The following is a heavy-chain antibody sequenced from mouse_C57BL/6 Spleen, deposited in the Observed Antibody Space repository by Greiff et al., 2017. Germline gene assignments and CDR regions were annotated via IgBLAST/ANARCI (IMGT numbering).Heavy chain of an antibody. J-gene: IGHJ4*01. CDR1: GFTFTDYY. CDR3: ARSGDDYDGYYAMDY. V-gene: IGHV7-3*01. Sequence: EVQRVESGGGLVQPGGSLSLSCAASGFTFTDYYMSWVRQPPGKALEWLGFIRNKANGYTTEYSASVKGRFTISRDNSQSILYLQMNALRAEDSATYYCARSGDDYDGYYAMDYWGQGTSVTVSS. CDR2: IRNKANGYTT. D-gene: IGHD2-4*01.